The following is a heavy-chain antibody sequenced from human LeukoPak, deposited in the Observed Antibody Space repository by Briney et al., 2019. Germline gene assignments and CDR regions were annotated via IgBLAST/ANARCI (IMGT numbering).Heavy chain of an antibody. V-gene: IGHV4-31*03. CDR2: IYYSGST. CDR1: GGSISSGSYY. J-gene: IGHJ5*02. CDR3: AKEEQGYDSSGYYSS. Sequence: TSETLSLTCTVSGGSISSGSYYCSWIRQHPGKGLEWIGYIYYSGSTYYNPSLKSRVTISVDTSKNQYSLKLSSVTAADTAMYYCAKEEQGYDSSGYYSSWGQGTLVTVSS. D-gene: IGHD3-22*01.